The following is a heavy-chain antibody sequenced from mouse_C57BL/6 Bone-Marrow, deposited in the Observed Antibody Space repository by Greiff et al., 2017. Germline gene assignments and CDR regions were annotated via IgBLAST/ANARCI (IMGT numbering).Heavy chain of an antibody. CDR2: ISSGSSTI. CDR1: GFTFSDYG. V-gene: IGHV5-17*01. J-gene: IGHJ3*01. D-gene: IGHD1-2*01. Sequence: EVQLVESGGGLVKPGGSLKLSCAASGFTFSDYGMHWVRQAPEKGLEGVAYISSGSSTIYYADTVKGRFTISRDKAKNTLFLQMTSLRSEDTAMSYCARPGYGFSYWVQGTLVTVSA. CDR3: ARPGYGFSY.